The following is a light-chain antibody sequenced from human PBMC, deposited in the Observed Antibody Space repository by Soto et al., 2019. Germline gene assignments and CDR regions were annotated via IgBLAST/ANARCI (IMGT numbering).Light chain of an antibody. V-gene: IGKV3-20*01. CDR1: QRVYNNF. CDR2: GAS. J-gene: IGKJ1*01. Sequence: LTQSPGTLSLSPGEGATLSCRTSQRVYNNFVAWYQQKPGQAPRLLIYGASTRATGIPDRFSGSGFGTDFTLTITRLEPEDFAVYYCQQYGSSLWTFGLGTKVDIK. CDR3: QQYGSSLWT.